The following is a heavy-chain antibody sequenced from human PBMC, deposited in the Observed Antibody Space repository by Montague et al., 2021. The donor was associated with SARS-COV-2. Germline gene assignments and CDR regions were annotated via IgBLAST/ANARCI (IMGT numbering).Heavy chain of an antibody. V-gene: IGHV4-34*01. CDR2: IGHTGSF. CDR3: ARGGTERSTTFGVVFFPLLDS. D-gene: IGHD3-3*01. J-gene: IGHJ4*02. Sequence: LSCAVYGGSLSGHSWSWVRQAPEKGLEWIGDIGHTGSFKFNPSLKSRVTMSIDAAKNQFSLRMTSVTAADTSIYYCARGGTERSTTFGVVFFPLLDSWGQGTLVTVSS. CDR1: GGSLSGHS.